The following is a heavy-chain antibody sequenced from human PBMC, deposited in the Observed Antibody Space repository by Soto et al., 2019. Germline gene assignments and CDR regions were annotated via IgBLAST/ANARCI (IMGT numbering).Heavy chain of an antibody. V-gene: IGHV3-48*01. CDR2: ISSSGSSI. CDR1: GFTFSTYS. D-gene: IGHD1-1*01. CDR3: ARSRYNDY. J-gene: IGHJ4*02. Sequence: PGGSLRLSCVASGFTFSTYSMNWVRQAPGKGLEWLSYISSSGSSISYRDSVRGRFTISRDNAKNSLYLQIDSLGAEDTAVYYCARSRYNDYWGQGTLVTLSS.